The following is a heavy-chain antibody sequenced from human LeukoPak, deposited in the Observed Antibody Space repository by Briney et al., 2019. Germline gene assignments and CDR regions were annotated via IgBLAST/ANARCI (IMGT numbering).Heavy chain of an antibody. J-gene: IGHJ4*02. CDR2: IRYDGSNK. V-gene: IGHV3-30*02. Sequence: GGSLRLSCAVSGFTFSSYGMHWVRQAPGKGLEWVAFIRYDGSNKYYADSVKGRFTISRDNSKNTLYLQMNSLRAEDTAVYYCAKDYRQLAYFDYWGQGTLVTVSS. D-gene: IGHD6-13*01. CDR3: AKDYRQLAYFDY. CDR1: GFTFSSYG.